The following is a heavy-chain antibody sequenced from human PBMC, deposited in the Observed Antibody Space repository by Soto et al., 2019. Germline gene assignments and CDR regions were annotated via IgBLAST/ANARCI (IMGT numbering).Heavy chain of an antibody. CDR2: ISYDGNKK. Sequence: GGSLRRSCAASGFTFSSYAMHWVRQAPGKGLEWVAVISYDGNKKYYADSVKGPSTISRDNSKNTLFLQMNSLRAEDTAVYYCARSNPGYCSGGSCYSHYYYYGMDVWGQGTTVTVSS. V-gene: IGHV3-30*04. CDR1: GFTFSSYA. CDR3: ARSNPGYCSGGSCYSHYYYYGMDV. J-gene: IGHJ6*02. D-gene: IGHD2-15*01.